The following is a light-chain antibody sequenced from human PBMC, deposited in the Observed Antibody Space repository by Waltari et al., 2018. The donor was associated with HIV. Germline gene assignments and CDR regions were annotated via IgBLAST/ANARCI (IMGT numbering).Light chain of an antibody. V-gene: IGLV1-51*01. CDR1: SSNLGHTY. Sequence: QSILTQPPSVSAAPGQRVTLSCSGSSSNLGHTYVSWYQHCPGTAPRLLIYDKNKRPAGIPDRLSGSKSCTSATLGIPGLQTGDEADDYCGTWDSRLSAFVLGTGTSVTVL. J-gene: IGLJ1*01. CDR2: DKN. CDR3: GTWDSRLSAFV.